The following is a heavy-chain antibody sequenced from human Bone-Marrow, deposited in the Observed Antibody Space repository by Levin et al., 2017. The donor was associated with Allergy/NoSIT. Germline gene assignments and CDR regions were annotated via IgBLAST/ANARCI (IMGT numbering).Heavy chain of an antibody. Sequence: VASVKVSCKASGFTFSSSAVQWVRQARGQRLEWIGWIVVGSGNTNYAQKFQDRVTIIRDMSTSTAYLELSSLRSDDTAVYYCAAMGPQVMAVASRLGTFDIWGQGTMVTVSS. J-gene: IGHJ3*02. CDR2: IVVGSGNT. CDR1: GFTFSSSA. CDR3: AAMGPQVMAVASRLGTFDI. D-gene: IGHD6-19*01. V-gene: IGHV1-58*01.